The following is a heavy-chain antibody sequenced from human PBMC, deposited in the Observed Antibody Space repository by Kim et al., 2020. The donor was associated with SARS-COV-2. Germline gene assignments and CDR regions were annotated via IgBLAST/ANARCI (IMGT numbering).Heavy chain of an antibody. V-gene: IGHV4-61*08. D-gene: IGHD3-10*01. CDR2: IFNTATT. Sequence: SETLSLTCTVSGASVSSGGYYWSWIRQTPGKGLEWIGYIFNTATTNYNPSLTSRVTISADASRNQFSLTLSSVTADDTAVYYCARVRFTVIRGDIPKGDFWGQGSPVIVSS. J-gene: IGHJ4*02. CDR3: ARVRFTVIRGDIPKGDF. CDR1: GASVSSGGYY.